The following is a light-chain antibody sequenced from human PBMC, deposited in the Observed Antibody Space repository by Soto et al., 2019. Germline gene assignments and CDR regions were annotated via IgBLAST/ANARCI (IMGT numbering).Light chain of an antibody. Sequence: QSALTQPASVSGSPGQSITISCTGTSSDIGAYNFVSWYQQHPGKAPKLMLYDVNIRPSGVSNRFSGSKSGNTASLTISGLQAADEADYYCTSWTTSNTMIFGVGNQVTVL. CDR3: TSWTTSNTMI. J-gene: IGLJ2*01. CDR1: SSDIGAYNF. CDR2: DVN. V-gene: IGLV2-14*03.